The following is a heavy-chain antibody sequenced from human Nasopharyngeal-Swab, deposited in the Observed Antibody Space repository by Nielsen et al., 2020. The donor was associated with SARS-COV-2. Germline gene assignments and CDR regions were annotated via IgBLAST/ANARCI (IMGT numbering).Heavy chain of an antibody. V-gene: IGHV3-9*01. J-gene: IGHJ4*02. Sequence: VRQAPGKGLEWVSGISWNSGSIGYADFVKGRFTISRDNAKNSLYLQMNSLRAEDTALYYCAKDIGPDYYGSGSYLDYWGQGTLVTVSS. D-gene: IGHD3-10*01. CDR3: AKDIGPDYYGSGSYLDY. CDR2: ISWNSGSI.